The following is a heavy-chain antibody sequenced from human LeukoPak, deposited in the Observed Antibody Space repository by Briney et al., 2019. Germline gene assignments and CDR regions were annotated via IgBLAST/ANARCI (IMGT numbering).Heavy chain of an antibody. CDR2: ISPNSGGT. J-gene: IGHJ4*02. CDR3: ARGWRLRHYFDN. D-gene: IGHD5-12*01. CDR1: GYTLTGYY. Sequence: GAAVKVSCEASGYTLTGYYMHWVRQAPGKGLEWMGWISPNSGGTNYAQKFQGRVTMTRDTSISTAYMELSRLRSDDTAVYYCARGWRLRHYFDNWGQGTLVTVSS. V-gene: IGHV1-2*02.